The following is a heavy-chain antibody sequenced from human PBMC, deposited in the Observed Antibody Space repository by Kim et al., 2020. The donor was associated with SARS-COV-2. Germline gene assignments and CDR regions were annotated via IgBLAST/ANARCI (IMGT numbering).Heavy chain of an antibody. D-gene: IGHD2-2*01. J-gene: IGHJ6*02. CDR3: TSLVGTSCPVYCYGMDV. Sequence: GGSLRLSCTASGFTFGDYAMSWFRQAPGKGLEWVGFIRSKAYGGTTEYAASVKGRFTISRDDSKSIAYLQMNSLKTEDTAVYYCTSLVGTSCPVYCYGMDVWGQGTTVTVSS. CDR1: GFTFGDYA. V-gene: IGHV3-49*03. CDR2: IRSKAYGGTT.